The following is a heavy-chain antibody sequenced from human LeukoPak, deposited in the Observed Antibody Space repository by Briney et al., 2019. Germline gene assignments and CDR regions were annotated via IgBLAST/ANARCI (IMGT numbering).Heavy chain of an antibody. Sequence: GGSLRLSCAASGFTFSSSSMNWVCQAPGNGLEWGSSIRSRSGDIYYEHSVKGRFTISRDNAKNSLYLRMNSLRAEDTAVYYCASPLYYDTRGFYYQVFDWGQGTLVTVSS. V-gene: IGHV3-21*01. CDR1: GFTFSSSS. CDR2: IRSRSGDI. CDR3: ASPLYYDTRGFYYQVFD. D-gene: IGHD3-22*01. J-gene: IGHJ4*02.